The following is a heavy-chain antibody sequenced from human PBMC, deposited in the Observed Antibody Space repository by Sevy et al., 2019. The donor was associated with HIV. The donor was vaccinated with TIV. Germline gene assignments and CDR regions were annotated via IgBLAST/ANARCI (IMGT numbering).Heavy chain of an antibody. CDR2: ISYDGGNK. J-gene: IGHJ4*02. V-gene: IGHV3-30-3*01. D-gene: IGHD6-19*01. CDR1: GFTFSDSA. Sequence: GGSLGLSCRGSGFTFSDSAVHWVRQGPGKGLEWVAVISYDGGNKYYADSVKGRFTISRDNSKSMAYLQMNSLRAEDAALYYCARGPYNSGLRFDYWGRGTLVTVSS. CDR3: ARGPYNSGLRFDY.